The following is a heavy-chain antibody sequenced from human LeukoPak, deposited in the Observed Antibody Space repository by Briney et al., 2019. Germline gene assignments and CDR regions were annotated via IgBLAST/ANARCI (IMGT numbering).Heavy chain of an antibody. D-gene: IGHD1-26*01. CDR3: AKEREWELDFDY. CDR1: GFTFSSYW. CDR2: IKSDGSVT. J-gene: IGHJ4*02. Sequence: GSLRLSCAASGFTFSSYWMHWVRQAPGEGLVWVSRIKSDGSVTWYADSVKGRFTISRDNAKNMLYLQMNSLRAEDTAVYYCAKEREWELDFDYRGQGTLVTVSS. V-gene: IGHV3-74*01.